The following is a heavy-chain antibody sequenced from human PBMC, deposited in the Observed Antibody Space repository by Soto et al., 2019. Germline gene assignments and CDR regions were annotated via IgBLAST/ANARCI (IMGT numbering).Heavy chain of an antibody. CDR3: TNDRPIEY. J-gene: IGHJ4*02. CDR1: GFTFINAR. Sequence: GGSLRLSCAASGFTFINARMNWVRQAPGKGREWVGRIESNPEGGTPAYADPVKGRFTISRDDSKSTLFLQMNSLKIEDTAVYYCTNDRPIEYWGPGTLVTVSS. V-gene: IGHV3-15*07. CDR2: IESNPEGGTP. D-gene: IGHD3-22*01.